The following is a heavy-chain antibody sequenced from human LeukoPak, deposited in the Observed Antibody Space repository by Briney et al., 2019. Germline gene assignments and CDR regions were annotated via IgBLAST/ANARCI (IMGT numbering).Heavy chain of an antibody. V-gene: IGHV1-18*01. D-gene: IGHD6-13*01. CDR2: ISAYNGNT. CDR1: GYTFTSYG. J-gene: IGHJ6*02. CDR3: AREQISSSWSYYYYYGMDV. Sequence: ASVKVSCKAPGYTFTSYGISWVRQAPGQGLEWMGWISAYNGNTNYAQKLQGRVTMTTDTSTSTAYMELRSLRSDDTAVYYCAREQISSSWSYYYYYGMDVWGQGTTVTVSS.